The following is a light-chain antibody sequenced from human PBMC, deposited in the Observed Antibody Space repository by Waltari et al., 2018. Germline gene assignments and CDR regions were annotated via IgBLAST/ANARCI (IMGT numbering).Light chain of an antibody. V-gene: IGKV1-39*01. J-gene: IGKJ1*01. CDR2: AAS. CDR1: KYISTY. CDR3: QQSYDTPRT. Sequence: DFQMTQSPSSLSASVGARVTITCRASKYISTYLNWYQQKPGKGPQLLIYAASTLQSGVPSRFSGSGSGTDFTLTISSLQLEDFATYYCQQSYDTPRTFGQGTKVEVK.